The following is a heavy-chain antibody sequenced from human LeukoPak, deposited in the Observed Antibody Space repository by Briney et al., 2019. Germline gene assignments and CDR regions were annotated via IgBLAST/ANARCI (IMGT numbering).Heavy chain of an antibody. CDR2: IYSSGST. CDR1: GVSISSGSNC. J-gene: IGHJ3*02. D-gene: IGHD3-10*01. V-gene: IGHV4-39*07. Sequence: SETLSLTCSVSGVSISSGSNCWGWIHQPPGKTLEWIGSIYSSGSTYYNPSLKSRVIILFDTAKNHFSLNLSSVTAADTAVYYCARSDGYGLIGIWGKGTMVTVSS. CDR3: ARSDGYGLIGI.